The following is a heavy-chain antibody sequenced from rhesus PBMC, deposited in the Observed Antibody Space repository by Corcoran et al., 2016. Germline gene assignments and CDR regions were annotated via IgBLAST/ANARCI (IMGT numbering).Heavy chain of an antibody. V-gene: IGHV4-93*01. CDR2: IYGRGGST. CDR3: ARVGGVIIPIDWYFDL. J-gene: IGHJ2*01. CDR1: GGSISRSNW. D-gene: IGHD3-22*01. Sequence: QVQLQESGPAVVKPSETLSLTCAVSGGSISRSNWWRWIRQSPGKGLAGIGGIYGRGGSTEYNPSLKMRVTISKATSKNQFALKLSSVTAADTAVYYCARVGGVIIPIDWYFDLWGPGTPITISS.